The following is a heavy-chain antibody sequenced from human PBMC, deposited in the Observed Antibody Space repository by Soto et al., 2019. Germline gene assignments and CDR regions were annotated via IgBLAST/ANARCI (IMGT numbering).Heavy chain of an antibody. CDR1: GGPISSYY. J-gene: IGHJ4*02. Sequence: SETLSLTCTVSGGPISSYYWSLIRQPPGKGLEWIGYIHYSGSTNYNPSLKSRVTISVDTSKNQFSLKLSSVTAADTAVYYCAGGDIAITGTTLDYWGQGTLVTVSS. D-gene: IGHD1-20*01. V-gene: IGHV4-59*08. CDR3: AGGDIAITGTTLDY. CDR2: IHYSGST.